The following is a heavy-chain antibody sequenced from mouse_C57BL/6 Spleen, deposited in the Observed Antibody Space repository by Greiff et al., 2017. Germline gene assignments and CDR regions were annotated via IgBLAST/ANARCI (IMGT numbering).Heavy chain of an antibody. Sequence: QVQLQQSGPELVKPGASVKISCKASGYSFTSYYIHWVKQRPGQGLEWIGWIYPGGGNTKYNEKFKGKATLTADTSSSTAYMQLSSLTSEDSAVYYCSRDRNYDYDDAMDYWGQGTSVTVSS. CDR1: GYSFTSYY. D-gene: IGHD2-4*01. CDR3: SRDRNYDYDDAMDY. CDR2: IYPGGGNT. J-gene: IGHJ4*01. V-gene: IGHV1-66*01.